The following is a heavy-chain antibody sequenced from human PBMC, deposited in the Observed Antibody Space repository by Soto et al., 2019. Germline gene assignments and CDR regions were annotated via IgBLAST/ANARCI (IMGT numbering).Heavy chain of an antibody. CDR1: GGSISSGGYS. CDR3: ARGAVGNSANYWYFDL. Sequence: QLQLQESGSGLVKPSQTLSLTCAVSGGSISSGGYSWSWIRQPPGKGLEWIGYIYHSGSTYYNPSLKSRVTISVDRSMNQFSLKLSSVTAADTAVYDCARGAVGNSANYWYFDLWGRGTLVTVSS. D-gene: IGHD4-4*01. J-gene: IGHJ2*01. V-gene: IGHV4-30-2*01. CDR2: IYHSGST.